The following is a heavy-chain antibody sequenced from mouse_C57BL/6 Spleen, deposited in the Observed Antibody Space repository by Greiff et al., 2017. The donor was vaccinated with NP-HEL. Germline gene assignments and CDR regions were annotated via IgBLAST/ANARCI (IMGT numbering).Heavy chain of an antibody. V-gene: IGHV1-62-2*01. CDR2: FYPGSGSI. J-gene: IGHJ4*01. Sequence: QVQLKESGAELVKPGASVKLSCKASGYTFTEYTIHWVKQRSGQGLEWIGWFYPGSGSIKYNEKFKDKATLTADKSSSTVYMELSRLTSEDSAVYFCARHGYYGYDGYYAMDYWGQGTSVTVSS. D-gene: IGHD2-2*01. CDR1: GYTFTEYT. CDR3: ARHGYYGYDGYYAMDY.